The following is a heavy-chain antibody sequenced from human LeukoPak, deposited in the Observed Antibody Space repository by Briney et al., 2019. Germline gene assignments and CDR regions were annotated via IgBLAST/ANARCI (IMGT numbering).Heavy chain of an antibody. V-gene: IGHV4-59*01. CDR3: ARVDGYQLLQ. CDR2: IYYSGST. D-gene: IGHD2-2*01. CDR1: GGSISSYY. Sequence: PSETLSLTCTVSGGSISSYYGSWIRQPPGKGLEWTGYIYYSGSTNYNPSLKTRVTISVDTSKNQCSLKLSSVTAADTAVYYCARVDGYQLLQWGQGTLVTVSS. J-gene: IGHJ4*02.